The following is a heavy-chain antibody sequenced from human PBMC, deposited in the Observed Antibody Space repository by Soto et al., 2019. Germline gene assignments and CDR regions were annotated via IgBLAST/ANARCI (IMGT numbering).Heavy chain of an antibody. CDR2: ISSSSSSK. D-gene: IGHD3-22*01. Sequence: GGSLRLSCASSGFTFSKYRMNLVRQAPGKGLEWVSYISSSSSSKFYADSVKDRFTISRDNAKSLLYLQMNSLRAEDTAVYYCARDPFDCGYYVFDSWGQGTLVTVSS. V-gene: IGHV3-21*06. CDR1: GFTFSKYR. CDR3: ARDPFDCGYYVFDS. J-gene: IGHJ4*02.